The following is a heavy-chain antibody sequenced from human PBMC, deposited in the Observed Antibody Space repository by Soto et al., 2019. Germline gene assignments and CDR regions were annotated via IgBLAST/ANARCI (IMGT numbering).Heavy chain of an antibody. CDR2: ISSSSNNI. D-gene: IGHD6-13*01. CDR3: ARDLTTATGAFDY. V-gene: IGHV3-21*01. CDR1: GFTFSSYN. J-gene: IGHJ4*02. Sequence: GGSLRLSCAASGFTFSSYNMNWVRQAPGKGLEWVSSISSSSNNIYYADSVKGRFTISRDNAKNSLFLQVNSLRDEDTAVYFCARDLTTATGAFDYWGQGTLVTVSS.